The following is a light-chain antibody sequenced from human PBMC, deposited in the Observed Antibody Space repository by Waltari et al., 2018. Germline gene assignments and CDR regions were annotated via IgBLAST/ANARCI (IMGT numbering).Light chain of an antibody. CDR2: EVS. V-gene: IGLV2-8*01. CDR3: SSYAGSNSVV. Sequence: QSALTQPPSASGSPRQSVTISCTGPSSDVGGYNYVSWYQQHPGKAPKLMIYEVSKRPSGVPDRFSGSKSGNTASLTVSGLQAEDEADYYCSSYAGSNSVVFGGGTKLTVL. J-gene: IGLJ2*01. CDR1: SSDVGGYNY.